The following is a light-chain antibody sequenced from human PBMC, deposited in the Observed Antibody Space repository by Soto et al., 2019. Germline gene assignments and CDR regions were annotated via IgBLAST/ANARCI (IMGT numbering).Light chain of an antibody. V-gene: IGLV1-40*01. J-gene: IGLJ1*01. CDR2: GNN. Sequence: QSVLTQPPSVSGAPGQRVTISRTGSSSNFGAGNDVQWYQQLPGTAPKLLIFGNNNRPSGVPDRFSGSKSGTSASLAISGLQAEDEADYYCQSYDSSLRGYVFGTGTKLTVL. CDR1: SSNFGAGND. CDR3: QSYDSSLRGYV.